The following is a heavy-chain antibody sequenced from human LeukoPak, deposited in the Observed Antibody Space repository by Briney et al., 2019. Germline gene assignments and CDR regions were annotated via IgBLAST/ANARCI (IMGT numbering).Heavy chain of an antibody. CDR1: GGTFSSYA. V-gene: IGHV1-69*05. CDR2: IIPIFGTA. J-gene: IGHJ3*02. D-gene: IGHD3-10*01. Sequence: ASVKVSCKASGGTFSSYAISWVRQAPGQGLEWMGGIIPIFGTANYAQKFQGRVTMTTDTSTSTAHMELRSLRSDDTAVYYCARGQYYYGSGSYYHDAFDIWGQGTMVTVSS. CDR3: ARGQYYYGSGSYYHDAFDI.